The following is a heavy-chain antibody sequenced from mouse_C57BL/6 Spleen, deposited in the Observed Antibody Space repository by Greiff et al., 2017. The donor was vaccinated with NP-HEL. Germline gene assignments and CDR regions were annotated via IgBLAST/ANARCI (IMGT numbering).Heavy chain of an antibody. V-gene: IGHV5-17*01. CDR3: ARDYYGSSNEGYAMDY. Sequence: DVMLVESGGGLVKPGGSLKLSCAASGFTFSDYGMHWVRQAPEKGLEWVAYISSGSSTIYYADTVKGRFTISRDNAKNTLFLQMTSLRSEDTAMYYCARDYYGSSNEGYAMDYWGQGTSVTVSS. J-gene: IGHJ4*01. CDR2: ISSGSSTI. D-gene: IGHD1-1*01. CDR1: GFTFSDYG.